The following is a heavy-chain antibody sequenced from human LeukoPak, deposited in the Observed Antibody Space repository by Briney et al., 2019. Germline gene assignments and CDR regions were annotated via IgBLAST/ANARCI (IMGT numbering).Heavy chain of an antibody. CDR3: ARAPLVLNYYYYYYMDV. Sequence: ASVKVSCRASGYTFSSYAISWVRQAPGQGLEWMGWISGYNGNTNYAQRLQGRVTMTTDASTSTAYLELRSLRSDDTAVYYCARAPLVLNYYYYYYMDVWGKGTTVTVSS. V-gene: IGHV1-18*01. CDR1: GYTFSSYA. J-gene: IGHJ6*03. CDR2: ISGYNGNT. D-gene: IGHD4/OR15-4a*01.